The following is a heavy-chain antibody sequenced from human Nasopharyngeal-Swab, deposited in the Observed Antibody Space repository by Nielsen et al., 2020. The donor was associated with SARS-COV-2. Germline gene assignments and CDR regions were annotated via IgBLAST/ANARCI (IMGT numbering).Heavy chain of an antibody. CDR2: ISSSSSDI. CDR3: ARGYCSSGSCYAKHYGMDV. J-gene: IGHJ6*02. V-gene: IGHV3-21*01. D-gene: IGHD2-15*01. Sequence: GGSLRLSRVDSGFRDSSMNWVRQAPGKGLEWVSSISSSSSDIYYADSVKGRFTISRDSAKNSLYLQMNNLRAEDTAVYYCARGYCSSGSCYAKHYGMDVWGQGTTVTVSS. CDR1: GFRDSS.